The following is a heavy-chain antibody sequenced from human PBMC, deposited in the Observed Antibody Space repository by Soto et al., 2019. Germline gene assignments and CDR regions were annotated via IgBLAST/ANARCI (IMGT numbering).Heavy chain of an antibody. V-gene: IGHV3-23*01. J-gene: IGHJ4*02. Sequence: PGGSLRLSCAASGFTFSSYAMSWVHQAPGKGLEWVSAISGSGGSTYYADSVKGRFTISRDNSKNTLYLQMNSLRAEDTAVYYCAKDPKYYYDSSGYYPHFGYWGQGTLVTVSS. D-gene: IGHD3-22*01. CDR2: ISGSGGST. CDR1: GFTFSSYA. CDR3: AKDPKYYYDSSGYYPHFGY.